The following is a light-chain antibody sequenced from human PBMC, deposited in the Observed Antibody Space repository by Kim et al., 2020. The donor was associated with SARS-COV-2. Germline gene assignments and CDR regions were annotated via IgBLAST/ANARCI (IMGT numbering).Light chain of an antibody. V-gene: IGKV3-11*01. CDR2: GAS. CDR1: QSVVRN. CDR3: QQRAS. Sequence: TLSLSPGERATLACRASQSVVRNLAWYQQRPGQAPRLLIYGASSRATGIPARFSGTGSGTDFPLTISSLEPEDFAVYYCQQRASFGQGTRLEIK. J-gene: IGKJ5*01.